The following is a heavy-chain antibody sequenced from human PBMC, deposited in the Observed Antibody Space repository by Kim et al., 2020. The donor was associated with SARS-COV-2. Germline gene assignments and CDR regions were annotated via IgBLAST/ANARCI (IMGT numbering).Heavy chain of an antibody. CDR3: ATDRNWNLYYFDY. D-gene: IGHD1-20*01. J-gene: IGHJ4*02. Sequence: YAQKFQGRVTMTEDTSTDTAYMELSSLRSEDTAVYYCATDRNWNLYYFDYWGQGTLVTLSS. V-gene: IGHV1-24*01.